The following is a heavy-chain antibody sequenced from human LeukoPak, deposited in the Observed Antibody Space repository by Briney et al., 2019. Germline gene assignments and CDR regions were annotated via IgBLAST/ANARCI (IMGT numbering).Heavy chain of an antibody. CDR3: ACSMSSDWNYYNAMDV. D-gene: IGHD6-19*01. CDR2: IYTSGST. J-gene: IGHJ6*02. Sequence: SETLSLTCTVSGGSISSYYWSWIRQPAGKGLEWIGRIYTSGSTNYNPSLKSRVTMSVDTSKNQFSLKLSSVTAADTAVYYCACSMSSDWNYYNAMDVWGQGTTVTVSS. V-gene: IGHV4-4*07. CDR1: GGSISSYY.